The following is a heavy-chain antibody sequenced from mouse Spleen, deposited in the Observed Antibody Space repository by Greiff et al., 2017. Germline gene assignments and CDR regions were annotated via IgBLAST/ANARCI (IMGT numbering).Heavy chain of an antibody. V-gene: IGHV1-82*01. CDR1: GYAFSSSW. J-gene: IGHJ3*01. D-gene: IGHD2-4*01. Sequence: QVQLQQSGPELVKPGASVKISCKASGYAFSSSWMNWVKQRPGKGLEWIGRIYPGDGDTNYNGKFKGKATLTADKSSSTAYMQLSSLTSEDSAVYFCARGGYDSFAYWGQGTLVTVSA. CDR2: IYPGDGDT. CDR3: ARGGYDSFAY.